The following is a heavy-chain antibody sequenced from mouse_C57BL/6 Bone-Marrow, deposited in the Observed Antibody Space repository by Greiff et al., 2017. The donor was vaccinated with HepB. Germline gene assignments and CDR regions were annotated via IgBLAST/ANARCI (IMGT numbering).Heavy chain of an antibody. J-gene: IGHJ3*01. CDR3: TREGLRRGVAY. CDR2: IDPETGGT. V-gene: IGHV1-15*01. D-gene: IGHD2-4*01. Sequence: VKLQESGAELVRPGASVTLSCKASGYTFTDYEMHWVKQTPVHGLEWIGAIDPETGGTAYNQKFKGKAILTADKSSSTAYMELRSLTSEDSAVYYCTREGLRRGVAYWGQGTLVTVSA. CDR1: GYTFTDYE.